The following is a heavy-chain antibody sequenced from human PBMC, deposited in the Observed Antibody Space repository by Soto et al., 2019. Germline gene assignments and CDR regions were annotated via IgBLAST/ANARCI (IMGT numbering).Heavy chain of an antibody. D-gene: IGHD4-17*01. Sequence: EVQLVETGGGLIQPGGSLRLSCAASGFTVSSNYMSWVRQAPGKGLEWVSVIYSGGSTYYADSVKGRFTISRDNSKNTLNLQMNSLRAEDTAVYYCARALRARYYLNYFDYWGQGSLVTVSS. CDR2: IYSGGST. J-gene: IGHJ4*02. CDR3: ARALRARYYLNYFDY. CDR1: GFTVSSNY. V-gene: IGHV3-53*02.